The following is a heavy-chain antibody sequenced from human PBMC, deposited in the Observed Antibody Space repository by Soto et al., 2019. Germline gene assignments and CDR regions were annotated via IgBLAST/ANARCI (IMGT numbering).Heavy chain of an antibody. CDR1: GGSISSGGYS. D-gene: IGHD5-12*01. CDR2: IYYSGST. CDR3: AGASTWRSGAFDI. V-gene: IGHV4-31*03. J-gene: IGHJ3*02. Sequence: QVQLQESGPGLVKPSQTLSLTCTVSGGSISSGGYSWTWIRQHPGKGLEWIGYIYYSGSTYYKPSLKSRVAISVDASKNQLSLILGSLTPADTAVYYCAGASTWRSGAFDIWGQGTTVTVSS.